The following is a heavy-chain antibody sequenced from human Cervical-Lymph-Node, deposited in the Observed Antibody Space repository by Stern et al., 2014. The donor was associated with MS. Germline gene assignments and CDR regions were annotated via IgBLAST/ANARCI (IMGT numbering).Heavy chain of an antibody. J-gene: IGHJ4*02. D-gene: IGHD2-21*01. V-gene: IGHV3-11*01. CDR2: ISHSDNTE. CDR1: GFTFSDYY. CDR3: ARGVGMSH. Sequence: MQLVESGGGLVKPGGSLRLSCETSGFTFSDYYMNWVRQAPGKGLEWISYISHSDNTEYSADSVKGRFTISRDDAKNSLYLEMNSLRAEDTAVYYCARGVGMSHWGQGTLVTVSS.